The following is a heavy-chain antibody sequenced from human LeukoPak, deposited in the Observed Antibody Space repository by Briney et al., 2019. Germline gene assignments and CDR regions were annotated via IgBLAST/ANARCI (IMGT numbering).Heavy chain of an antibody. V-gene: IGHV3-30*02. CDR2: IRYDGSNK. D-gene: IGHD3-10*01. J-gene: IGHJ4*02. CDR1: GFTFNKYG. CDR3: AKDQVGELFY. Sequence: GGSLRLSCAASGFTFNKYGMSWVRQAPGKGLEWVAFIRYDGSNKYYADSVKGRFTISRDNSKNTLYLQMNSLRAEGTAVYYCAKDQVGELFYWGQGTLVTVSS.